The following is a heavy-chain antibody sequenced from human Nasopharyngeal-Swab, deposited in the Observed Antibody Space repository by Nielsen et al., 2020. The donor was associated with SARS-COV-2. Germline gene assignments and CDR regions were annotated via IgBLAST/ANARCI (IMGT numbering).Heavy chain of an antibody. CDR1: GGSFSGYY. Sequence: SETLSLTCAVYGGSFSGYYWSWIRQPPGKGLEWIGEINHSGSTNYNPSLKSRVTISVETSKNQFSLKLSSVTAADTAVYYCARTPEQLVRNYYFDYWGQGTLVTVSS. CDR3: ARTPEQLVRNYYFDY. J-gene: IGHJ4*02. CDR2: INHSGST. V-gene: IGHV4-34*01. D-gene: IGHD6-6*01.